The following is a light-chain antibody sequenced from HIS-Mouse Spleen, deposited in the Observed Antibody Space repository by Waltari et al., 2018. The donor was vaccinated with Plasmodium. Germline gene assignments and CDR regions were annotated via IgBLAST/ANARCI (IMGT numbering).Light chain of an antibody. CDR3: AAWDDSLNGVV. CDR2: SNN. CDR1: ISSIGSNT. V-gene: IGLV1-44*01. J-gene: IGLJ2*01. Sequence: QSVLTQPPSASGTPGQRVTLSCSASISSIGSNTVKWYQQLPGTAPKLLIYSNNQRPAGVPDRFSGSKSGTSASLAISGLQSEDEADYYCAAWDDSLNGVVFAGGTKLTVL.